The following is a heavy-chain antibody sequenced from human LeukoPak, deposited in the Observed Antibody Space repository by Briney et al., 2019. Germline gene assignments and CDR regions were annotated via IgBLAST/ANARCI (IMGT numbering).Heavy chain of an antibody. Sequence: GGSLRLSCTASGFTFSNYAMSWVRQAPGKGLEWVSTISGSDGSTYYADSVKGRFTISRDNSKNTLYLQMNSLRVEDTAIYYCAKGRGYCTCGSCYSDYWGQGTLVTVSS. CDR2: ISGSDGST. CDR3: AKGRGYCTCGSCYSDY. J-gene: IGHJ4*02. V-gene: IGHV3-23*01. CDR1: GFTFSNYA. D-gene: IGHD2-15*01.